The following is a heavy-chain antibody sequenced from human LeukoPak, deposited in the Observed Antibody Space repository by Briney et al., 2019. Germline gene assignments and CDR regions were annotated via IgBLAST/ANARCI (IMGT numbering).Heavy chain of an antibody. J-gene: IGHJ4*02. CDR3: AGDKTTGGWYEFDY. D-gene: IGHD6-19*01. CDR1: GFTFKTYG. V-gene: IGHV3-30*02. CDR2: IRYDGTVK. Sequence: GGSLRISCAASGFTFKTYGLHWVRQAPGKELEWLAFIRYDGTVKYYSDSVKGRFTISRDTSKNTVSLQMNSLRAEDTAVYYCAGDKTTGGWYEFDYWGQGTLVTVSS.